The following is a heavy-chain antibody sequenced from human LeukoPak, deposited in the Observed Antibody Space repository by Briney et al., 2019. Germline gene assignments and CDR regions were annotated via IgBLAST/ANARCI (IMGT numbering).Heavy chain of an antibody. D-gene: IGHD7-27*01. Sequence: GGTLRLSCVASGFTFTTYGMNWVRQAPGKGLEWVSGITGSGDRTYYADSVKGRFTIYRDNSKNTLYLQMNSLRAEDTAVYYCARDGDWGRYDHWGQGTLVTVSS. V-gene: IGHV3-23*01. CDR2: ITGSGDRT. CDR3: ARDGDWGRYDH. J-gene: IGHJ4*02. CDR1: GFTFTTYG.